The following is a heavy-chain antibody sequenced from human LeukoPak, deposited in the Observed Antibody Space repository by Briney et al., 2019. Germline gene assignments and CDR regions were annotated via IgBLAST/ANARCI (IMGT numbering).Heavy chain of an antibody. D-gene: IGHD4-23*01. CDR1: GYSISSGYY. CDR3: ARQTAGSVVIDY. CDR2: IYHSGST. V-gene: IGHV4-38-2*02. Sequence: SETLSLTCTVSGYSISSGYYWGWIRQPPGKGLEWIGSIYHSGSTYYNPSLKSRVTISVDTSKNQFSLKLSSVTAADTTVYYCARQTAGSVVIDYWGQGTLVTVSS. J-gene: IGHJ4*02.